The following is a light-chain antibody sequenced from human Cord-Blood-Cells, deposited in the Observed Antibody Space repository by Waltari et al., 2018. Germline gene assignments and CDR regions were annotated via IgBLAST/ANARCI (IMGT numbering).Light chain of an antibody. CDR3: QQYDSSPPVT. J-gene: IGKJ4*01. CDR1: QSVSSSY. Sequence: ETVLTQSPGTLSLSPGERATLSCRASQSVSSSYLAWYQQTPGQAPRLLIYGASSRATGIPDRFSGSGSGTDFTLTISRLEPEDFAVYYCQQYDSSPPVTFGGGTKVEIK. CDR2: GAS. V-gene: IGKV3-20*01.